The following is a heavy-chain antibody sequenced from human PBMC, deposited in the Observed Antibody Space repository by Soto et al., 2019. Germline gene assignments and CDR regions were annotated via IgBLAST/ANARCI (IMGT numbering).Heavy chain of an antibody. D-gene: IGHD4-17*01. CDR3: AKDRSTTVTTGGFLATAFDI. CDR2: ISWNSGSI. V-gene: IGHV3-9*01. Sequence: GGSLSLSCAASGFTFDDYAMHWVRQAPGKGLEWVSGISWNSGSIGYADSVKGRFTISRDNAKNSLYLQMNSLRAEDTALYYCAKDRSTTVTTGGFLATAFDIWGQGTMVTVSS. J-gene: IGHJ3*02. CDR1: GFTFDDYA.